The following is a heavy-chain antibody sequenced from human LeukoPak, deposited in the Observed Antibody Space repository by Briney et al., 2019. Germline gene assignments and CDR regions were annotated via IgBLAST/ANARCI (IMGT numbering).Heavy chain of an antibody. J-gene: IGHJ4*02. Sequence: GGSLRPSCAASGFTFSPYAMHWLRQAPGKGLEWVAFVSYDGNNEYYADSVKGRFTISRDNSKNTLYLQMNSLRAEDTAVYYCARDSERRASLDYWGQGTLVTVSS. CDR2: VSYDGNNE. CDR3: ARDSERRASLDY. D-gene: IGHD1-1*01. CDR1: GFTFSPYA. V-gene: IGHV3-30*04.